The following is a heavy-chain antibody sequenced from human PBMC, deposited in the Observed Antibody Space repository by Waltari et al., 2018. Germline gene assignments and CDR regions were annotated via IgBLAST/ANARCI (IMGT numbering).Heavy chain of an antibody. Sequence: EVQLVESGGGLAQPGGSLRLSCAASGFTFTSYEMNWVRQAPGKGLEWVSYISSTGNTIYYVDSVKGRFTVSRDNARNSLYLQMNSLRAEDTAIYYCARDHYGDYLDSWGQGTLVTVSS. J-gene: IGHJ4*02. CDR1: GFTFTSYE. D-gene: IGHD4-17*01. V-gene: IGHV3-48*03. CDR2: ISSTGNTI. CDR3: ARDHYGDYLDS.